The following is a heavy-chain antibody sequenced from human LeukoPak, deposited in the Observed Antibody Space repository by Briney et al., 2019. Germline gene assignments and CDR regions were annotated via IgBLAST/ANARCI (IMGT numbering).Heavy chain of an antibody. V-gene: IGHV1-2*02. CDR1: GYTFTGYY. CDR2: INDNSGDT. Sequence: ASVKVSCKASGYTFTGYYMHWVRQAPGQGLEWMGWINDNSGDTTYAQKFQGRVTMTRDTSITTVYMELKSLISDDTAVYYCARVLSNXDFWGQGTLVTVSS. CDR3: ARVLSNXDF. D-gene: IGHD4-11*01. J-gene: IGHJ4*02.